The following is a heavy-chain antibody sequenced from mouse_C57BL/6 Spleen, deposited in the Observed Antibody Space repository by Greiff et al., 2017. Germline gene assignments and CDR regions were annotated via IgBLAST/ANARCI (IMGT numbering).Heavy chain of an antibody. CDR2: IDPEDGET. D-gene: IGHD1-1*01. Sequence: VQLQQSGAELVKPGASVKLSCTASGFNIKDYYMHWVKQRTEQGLEWIGRIDPEDGETKYAPTFQGKATITADTSSNTAYLQLSSLRSEDTAVYYCATFSITTVVDAWFAYWGQGTLVTVSA. V-gene: IGHV14-2*01. J-gene: IGHJ3*01. CDR3: ATFSITTVVDAWFAY. CDR1: GFNIKDYY.